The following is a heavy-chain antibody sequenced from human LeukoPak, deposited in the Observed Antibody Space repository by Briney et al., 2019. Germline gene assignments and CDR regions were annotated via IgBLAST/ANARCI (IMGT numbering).Heavy chain of an antibody. D-gene: IGHD3-3*01. CDR2: ISAYNGNT. CDR3: ARGLEWLTRRHTWFDP. J-gene: IGHJ5*02. Sequence: ASVKVSCKASGYTFTSYGISWVRQAPGQGLEWMGWISAYNGNTNYAQKLQGRVTMTTDTSTRTAYMELRSLRSGDTAVYYCARGLEWLTRRHTWFDPWGQGTLVTVSS. V-gene: IGHV1-18*01. CDR1: GYTFTSYG.